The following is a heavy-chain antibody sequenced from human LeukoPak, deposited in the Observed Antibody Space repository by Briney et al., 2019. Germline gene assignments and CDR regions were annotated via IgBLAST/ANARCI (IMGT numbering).Heavy chain of an antibody. J-gene: IGHJ4*02. CDR1: GYTFTSYG. CDR2: ISACNGNT. D-gene: IGHD5-12*01. Sequence: ASVKVSCKASGYTFTSYGISWVRQAPGQGLEWMGWISACNGNTNYAQKLQGRVTMTTDTSTSTAYMELRSLRSDDTAVYYCARDHQAVATGDFDYWGQGTLVTVSS. CDR3: ARDHQAVATGDFDY. V-gene: IGHV1-18*01.